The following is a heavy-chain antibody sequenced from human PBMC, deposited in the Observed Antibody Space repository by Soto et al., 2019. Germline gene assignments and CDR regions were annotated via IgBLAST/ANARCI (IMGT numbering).Heavy chain of an antibody. J-gene: IGHJ5*02. CDR2: ISWNSGSI. Sequence: PGGSLRLSCAASGFTFDDYAMHWVRQAPGKGLEWVSGISWNSGSIGYADSVKGRFTISRDNAKNSLYLQMNSLRAEDTALYYCASESWFDPWGQGTLGTVSS. CDR1: GFTFDDYA. CDR3: ASESWFDP. V-gene: IGHV3-9*01.